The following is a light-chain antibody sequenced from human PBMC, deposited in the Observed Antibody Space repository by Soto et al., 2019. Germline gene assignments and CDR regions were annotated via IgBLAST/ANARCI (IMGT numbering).Light chain of an antibody. CDR2: GAS. Sequence: IVLTQSPGTLSVSPGERATLSCRASHRVNNYLAWYQQKPGQAPSLLIFGASYRATGIPARFSGSGGATEYFLPTSSLQSDDFSAYFCQQYDDRLRLTFGEGTKVDIK. CDR3: QQYDDRLRLT. CDR1: HRVNNY. J-gene: IGKJ4*01. V-gene: IGKV3D-15*01.